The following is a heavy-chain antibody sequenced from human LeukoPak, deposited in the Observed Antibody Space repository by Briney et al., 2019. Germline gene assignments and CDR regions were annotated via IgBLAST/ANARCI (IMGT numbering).Heavy chain of an antibody. J-gene: IGHJ4*02. CDR2: IGVNT. V-gene: IGHV3-23*01. D-gene: IGHD3-10*01. CDR1: GFTFSNYA. Sequence: GGSLRLSCAASGFTFSNYAMSWVRQAPGKGLEWVSAIGVNTYYTDSVKGRFTISRDNAKNTLYLQMNSLRAEDTAVYYCAKDLEVTYYYLDYWGQGTLVTVSS. CDR3: AKDLEVTYYYLDY.